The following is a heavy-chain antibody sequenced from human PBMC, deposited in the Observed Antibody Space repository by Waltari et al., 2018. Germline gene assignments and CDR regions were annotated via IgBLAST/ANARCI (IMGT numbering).Heavy chain of an antibody. V-gene: IGHV3-33*01. D-gene: IGHD3-10*01. CDR1: GFTFGSCS. J-gene: IGHJ4*02. CDR2: IWSDGSYQ. Sequence: QVQLVESGGGVVQPGRSLSISCAASGFTFGSCSMHWVRQAPGKGLEWVAVIWSDGSYQYYADSVKGRFTVSRDNSKTTAYLQMTSLRAEDTAVYYCARALGSGSFLIDYWGQGTLVTVSS. CDR3: ARALGSGSFLIDY.